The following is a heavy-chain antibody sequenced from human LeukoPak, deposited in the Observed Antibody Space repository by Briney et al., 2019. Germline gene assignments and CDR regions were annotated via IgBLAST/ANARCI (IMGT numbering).Heavy chain of an antibody. CDR3: ARHGTSGTNLNWFDP. D-gene: IGHD1-1*01. J-gene: IGHJ5*02. CDR1: GGSISSFY. CDR2: IYYSGST. V-gene: IGHV4-59*01. Sequence: PSETLSLTCTVSGGSISSFYWSWIRQPPGKGLEWIGYIYYSGSTNYNPSLKSRVTISVDTSKNQFSLKLSSVTAADTAVYYCARHGTSGTNLNWFDPWGQGTLDTVSS.